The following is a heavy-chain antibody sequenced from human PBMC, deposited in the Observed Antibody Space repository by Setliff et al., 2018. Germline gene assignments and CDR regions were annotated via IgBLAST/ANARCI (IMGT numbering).Heavy chain of an antibody. V-gene: IGHV4-4*07. CDR2: VYSHGDT. CDR1: GGLIYDHW. CDR3: ARERQGGFLEWSPFDS. Sequence: LSLTCSVSGGLIYDHWWTWVRQTAGEGLQWIGRVYSHGDTEYNPSLKSRVTISVDTSNNQFSLHLTSVTAADTARYFCARERQGGFLEWSPFDSWGRGILVTVSS. J-gene: IGHJ4*02. D-gene: IGHD3-3*01.